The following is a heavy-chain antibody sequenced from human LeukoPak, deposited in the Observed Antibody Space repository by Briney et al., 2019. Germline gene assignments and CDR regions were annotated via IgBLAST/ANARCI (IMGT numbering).Heavy chain of an antibody. CDR2: ISNGGST. Sequence: SETLSLTCSVSGGSINSRSYYWGWIRQPPGEGLEWIGYISNGGSTKYNPSLKSRVTISVDTSKNQFSLKLSSVTAADTAVYYCARVVRDSSGWYHFDYWGQGTLVTVSS. J-gene: IGHJ4*02. D-gene: IGHD6-19*01. CDR1: GGSINSRSYY. CDR3: ARVVRDSSGWYHFDY. V-gene: IGHV4-61*05.